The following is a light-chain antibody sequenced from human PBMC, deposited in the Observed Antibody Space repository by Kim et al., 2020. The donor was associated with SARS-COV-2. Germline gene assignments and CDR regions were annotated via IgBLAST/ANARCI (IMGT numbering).Light chain of an antibody. Sequence: DIQLTQSPSSLSASVGDRVTITCRASQSISSYLNWYQQKPGKAPKLLIYAASSLQSGVPSRFSGSGSGTDFTLTISSLQPEDFATYYCQQSYRTRYTFGQGTKLEI. V-gene: IGKV1-39*01. CDR3: QQSYRTRYT. J-gene: IGKJ2*01. CDR1: QSISSY. CDR2: AAS.